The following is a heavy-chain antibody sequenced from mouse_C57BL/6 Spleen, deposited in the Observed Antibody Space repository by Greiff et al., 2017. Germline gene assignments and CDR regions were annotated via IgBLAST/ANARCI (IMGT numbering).Heavy chain of an antibody. CDR3: VKHSNFDY. Sequence: EVMLVESGGGLVQPKGSLKLSCAASGFSFTTYAMNWVRQAPGQGLEWVARIRSKSNNYATYYADSVKDRFTISRDDSESMLYLQINNLKTEDTAMYYCVKHSNFDYWCQGTTLAVSS. V-gene: IGHV10-1*01. CDR2: IRSKSNNYAT. J-gene: IGHJ2*01. CDR1: GFSFTTYA.